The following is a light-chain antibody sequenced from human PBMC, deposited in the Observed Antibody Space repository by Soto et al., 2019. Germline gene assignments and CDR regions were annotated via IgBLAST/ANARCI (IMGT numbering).Light chain of an antibody. V-gene: IGKV1-5*03. Sequence: DIQMTQSHSTLSGSVGDRVTITCRASQTISSWLAWYQQKPGKAPKLLIYKASTLKSGVPSRFSGSGSGTEFTLTISSLQPDDFAAYYCQHYNSYSEAFVQATKVELK. CDR2: KAS. CDR1: QTISSW. J-gene: IGKJ1*01. CDR3: QHYNSYSEA.